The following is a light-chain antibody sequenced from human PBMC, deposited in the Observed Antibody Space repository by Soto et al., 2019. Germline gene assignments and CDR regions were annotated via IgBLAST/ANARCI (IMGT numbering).Light chain of an antibody. CDR3: QRLNSYLRDT. CDR1: QGISSS. Sequence: DIPLTQSPSFLYASVGDRVTITCRASQGISSSLAWYHQKPWKAPRLLIYAASTLESGVPSRLHGKESGTEFSLTISSLQPEDSATHYCQRLNSYLRDTFGQGTKREI. CDR2: AAS. J-gene: IGKJ2*01. V-gene: IGKV1-9*01.